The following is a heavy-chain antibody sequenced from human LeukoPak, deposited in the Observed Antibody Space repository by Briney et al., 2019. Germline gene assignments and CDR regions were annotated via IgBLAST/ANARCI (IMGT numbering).Heavy chain of an antibody. CDR1: GFTFSSYG. J-gene: IGHJ4*02. D-gene: IGHD4-17*01. CDR3: ARGEHYGDFFDY. V-gene: IGHV3-23*01. CDR2: ISTSGGST. Sequence: GGSLRLSCAASGFTFSSYGMSWVRQAPGKGLEWVSGISTSGGSTYHADSVKGRFTISRDNSKNTLYLQMNSLRAEDTAVYFCARGEHYGDFFDYWGQGTLVTVSS.